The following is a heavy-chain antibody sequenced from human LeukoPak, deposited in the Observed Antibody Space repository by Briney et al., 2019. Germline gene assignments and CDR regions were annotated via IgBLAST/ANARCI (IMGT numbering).Heavy chain of an antibody. D-gene: IGHD5-12*01. V-gene: IGHV1-3*01. CDR2: LNAGNGNT. CDR1: GYTFTSYA. CDR3: ARDGTEATILRTGDEGIDY. J-gene: IGHJ4*02. Sequence: GASVKVSCKASGYTFTSYAMHWVRQAPGQRLEWMGWLNAGNGNTKYSQKFQGRVTITRDTSASTAYMELSSLRSEDTAVYYCARDGTEATILRTGDEGIDYWGQGTLVTVSS.